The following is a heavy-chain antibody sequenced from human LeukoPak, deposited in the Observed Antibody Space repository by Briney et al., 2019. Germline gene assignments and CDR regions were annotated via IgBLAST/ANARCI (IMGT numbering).Heavy chain of an antibody. J-gene: IGHJ3*01. CDR1: GYSFTSYW. D-gene: IGHD3/OR15-3a*01. Sequence: GESLKISCKGSGYSFTSYWIGWVRQASGRRLEYVSAISPSGDRTWYADSVKGRFTISRDNSKNTMYLQMGSLRPEDMGVYYCARAFRPASDPHDFYDFWGRGTTVTVSS. CDR2: ISPSGDRT. CDR3: ARAFRPASDPHDFYDF. V-gene: IGHV3-64*02.